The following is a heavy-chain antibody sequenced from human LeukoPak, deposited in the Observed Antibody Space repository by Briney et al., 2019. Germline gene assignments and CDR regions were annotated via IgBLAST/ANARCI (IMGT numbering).Heavy chain of an antibody. Sequence: SETLSLTCTVSGGSISSGSYYWSWIRQPAGKGLEWIGRIYTSGSTNYNPSLKSRVTISVDTSKNQFSLKLSSVTAADTAVYYCARLSPLTGAYYYYMDVWGKGTTVTVFS. V-gene: IGHV4-61*02. J-gene: IGHJ6*03. D-gene: IGHD7-27*01. CDR2: IYTSGST. CDR3: ARLSPLTGAYYYYMDV. CDR1: GGSISSGSYY.